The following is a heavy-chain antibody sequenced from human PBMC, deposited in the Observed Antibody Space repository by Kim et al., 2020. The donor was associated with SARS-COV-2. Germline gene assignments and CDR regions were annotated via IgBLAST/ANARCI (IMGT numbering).Heavy chain of an antibody. V-gene: IGHV1-18*01. J-gene: IGHJ4*02. CDR1: GYTFTSYG. D-gene: IGHD5-12*01. Sequence: ASVKVSCKASGYTFTSYGISWVRQAPGQGLEWMGWISAYNGNTNYAQKLQGRVTMTTDTSTSTAYMELRSLRSDDTAVYYCASGHGGGYSGPDPFDYWGQGTLVTVSS. CDR2: ISAYNGNT. CDR3: ASGHGGGYSGPDPFDY.